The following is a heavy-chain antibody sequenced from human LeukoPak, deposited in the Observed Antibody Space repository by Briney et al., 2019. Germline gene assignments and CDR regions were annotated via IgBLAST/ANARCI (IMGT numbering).Heavy chain of an antibody. CDR1: GFTFSDYA. D-gene: IGHD2/OR15-2a*01. V-gene: IGHV3-30*02. J-gene: IGHJ6*02. Sequence: GGSLRLSCAVSGFTFSDYAMHWVRQVPGKGLEWVALLQYDGNNKYYVDSVKGRFTISRDISKNTLYLQMNSLRPDDTAVYYCAKDSKHYSMDVWGQGTTVTVS. CDR3: AKDSKHYSMDV. CDR2: LQYDGNNK.